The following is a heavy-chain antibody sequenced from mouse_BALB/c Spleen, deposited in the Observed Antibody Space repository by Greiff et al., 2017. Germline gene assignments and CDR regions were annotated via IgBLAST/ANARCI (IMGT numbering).Heavy chain of an antibody. D-gene: IGHD2-4*01. Sequence: EVQRVESGGDLVKPGGSLKLSCAASGFTFSSYGMSWVRQTPDKRLAWVATISSGGSYTYYPDSVKGRFTISRDNAKNTLYLQMSSLKSEDTAMYYCARGGAYDYDEGLYAMDYWGQGTSVTGSS. CDR2: ISSGGSYT. V-gene: IGHV5-6*01. CDR3: ARGGAYDYDEGLYAMDY. CDR1: GFTFSSYG. J-gene: IGHJ4*01.